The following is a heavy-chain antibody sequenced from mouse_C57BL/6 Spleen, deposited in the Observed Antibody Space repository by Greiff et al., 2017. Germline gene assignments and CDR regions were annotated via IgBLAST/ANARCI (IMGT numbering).Heavy chain of an antibody. V-gene: IGHV1-81*01. CDR1: GYTFTSYG. Sequence: QVQLKESGAELARPGASVKLSCKASGYTFTSYGISWVKQRTGQGLEWIGEIYPRSGNTYYNEKFKGKATLTADKSSSTAYMELRSLTSEDSAVYFCARFFYYDYDDAMDYWGQGTSVTVSS. J-gene: IGHJ4*01. D-gene: IGHD2-4*01. CDR2: IYPRSGNT. CDR3: ARFFYYDYDDAMDY.